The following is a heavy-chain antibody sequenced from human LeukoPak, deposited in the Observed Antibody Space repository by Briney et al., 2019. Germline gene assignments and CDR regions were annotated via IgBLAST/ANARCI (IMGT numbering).Heavy chain of an antibody. D-gene: IGHD1-26*01. V-gene: IGHV4-39*01. CDR1: GGSISSGNYY. Sequence: KPSETLSLTCTVPGGSISSGNYYWNWIRQPPGKGLEWIGSIYYSGSTYYNPSLKSRVTVSVDTSKNQFSLKLSSVTATDTAVYYCARSGTYYRTFDFWGQGTLVTVSS. J-gene: IGHJ4*02. CDR2: IYYSGST. CDR3: ARSGTYYRTFDF.